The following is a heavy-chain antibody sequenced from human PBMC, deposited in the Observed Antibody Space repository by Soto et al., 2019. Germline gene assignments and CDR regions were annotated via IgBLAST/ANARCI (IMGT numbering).Heavy chain of an antibody. CDR2: IKSKTDGGTK. V-gene: IGHV3-15*01. D-gene: IGHD6-13*01. Sequence: GGSLRLSCAASGFTFSNAWMSWVRQAPGKGLEWVGRIKSKTDGGTKDYAAPVKGRFTISRDDSKNKLYMQMNSLKTEDTAVYYCTTNPFTYSSSWDDAFDIWGQGTMVTVSS. J-gene: IGHJ3*02. CDR1: GFTFSNAW. CDR3: TTNPFTYSSSWDDAFDI.